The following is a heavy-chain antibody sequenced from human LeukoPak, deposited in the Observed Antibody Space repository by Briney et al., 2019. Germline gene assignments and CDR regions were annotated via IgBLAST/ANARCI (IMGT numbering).Heavy chain of an antibody. D-gene: IGHD5-18*01. Sequence: MASETLSLTCTVSGGSISSGDYYWSWIRQPPGKGLEWIGYIYYSGSIYYNPSLKSRVTISVDTSKNQFSLKLSSVTAADTAVYYCARVHFYVDTAMQVLDPWGQGTLVTVSS. J-gene: IGHJ5*02. CDR3: ARVHFYVDTAMQVLDP. CDR2: IYYSGSI. CDR1: GGSISSGDYY. V-gene: IGHV4-30-4*08.